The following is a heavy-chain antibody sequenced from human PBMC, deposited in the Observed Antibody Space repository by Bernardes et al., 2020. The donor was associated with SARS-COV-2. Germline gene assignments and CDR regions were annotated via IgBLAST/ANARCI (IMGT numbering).Heavy chain of an antibody. J-gene: IGHJ6*02. D-gene: IGHD3-3*01. CDR1: GFTFSSYG. CDR3: ARDSTFYDFWSGYARGSSGYYYYYGMDV. Sequence: GGSLRLSCAASGFTFSSYGMHWVRQAPGKGLEWVAVISYDGSNKYYADSVKGRFTISRDNSKNTLYLQMNSLRAEDTAVYYCARDSTFYDFWSGYARGSSGYYYYYGMDVWGQGTTVTVSS. CDR2: ISYDGSNK. V-gene: IGHV3-30*03.